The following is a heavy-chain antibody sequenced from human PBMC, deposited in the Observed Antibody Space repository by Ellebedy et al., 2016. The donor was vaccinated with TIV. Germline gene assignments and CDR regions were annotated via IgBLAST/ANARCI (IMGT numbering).Heavy chain of an antibody. D-gene: IGHD2-2*01. Sequence: SVKVSXKASGGTFSSYAISWVRQAPGQGLEWMGGIIPIFGTANYAQKFQGRVTITADESTSTAYMELSSLRSEDTAVYYCARAPGVVVPAAMGLRTFDIWGQGTMVTVSS. CDR2: IIPIFGTA. J-gene: IGHJ3*02. CDR1: GGTFSSYA. V-gene: IGHV1-69*13. CDR3: ARAPGVVVPAAMGLRTFDI.